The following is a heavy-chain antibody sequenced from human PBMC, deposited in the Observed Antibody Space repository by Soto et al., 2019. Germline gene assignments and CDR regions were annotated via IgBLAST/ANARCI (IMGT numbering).Heavy chain of an antibody. CDR1: PSSLSSGGYY. CDR2: IYYSGST. V-gene: IGHV4-31*03. CDR3: TTDSPTYYDSGGYYKDTYTWFEP. J-gene: IGHJ5*02. D-gene: IGHD3-22*01. Sequence: SLTLSFTCTVSPSSLSSGGYYWSWIRQHPWKGLEWIGYIYYSGSTYYNPSLKSRVTISVDTSKNQCSLKLSSFTAADTAVFYCTTDSPTYYDSGGYYKDTYTWFEPWDQGTLVTVSS.